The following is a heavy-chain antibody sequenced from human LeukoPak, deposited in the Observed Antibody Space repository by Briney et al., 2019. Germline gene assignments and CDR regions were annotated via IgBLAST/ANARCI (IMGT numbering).Heavy chain of an antibody. CDR3: ARDFNAAAVRWFDP. D-gene: IGHD6-13*01. CDR2: ISATSSHI. V-gene: IGHV3-21*01. J-gene: IGHJ5*02. Sequence: GGSLRLSCAASGFTFSSYAMSWVRQAPGKGLEWVSSISATSSHIYYADSVKGRFTSSRDNAKDSLYLQMNSLGAEDTAVYYCARDFNAAAVRWFDPWGQGTLVTVSS. CDR1: GFTFSSYA.